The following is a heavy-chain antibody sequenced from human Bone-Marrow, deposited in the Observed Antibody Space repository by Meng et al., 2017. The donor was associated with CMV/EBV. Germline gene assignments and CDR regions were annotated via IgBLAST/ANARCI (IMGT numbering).Heavy chain of an antibody. CDR2: IYSSGST. V-gene: IGHV4-39*07. CDR3: ASRYCSSTSCLFLVDP. Sequence: SETLSLTCTVSGGSISWSSNDYWGWIRQPPGKGLEWIGTIYSSGSTYYNPSLKSRVTISVDTSKNQFSLKLSSVTAADTAVYYCASRYCSSTSCLFLVDPWGQGTLVTVSS. CDR1: GGSISWSSNDY. J-gene: IGHJ5*02. D-gene: IGHD2-2*01.